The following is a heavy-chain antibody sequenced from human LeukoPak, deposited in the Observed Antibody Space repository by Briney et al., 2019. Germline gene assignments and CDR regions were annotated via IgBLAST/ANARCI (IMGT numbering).Heavy chain of an antibody. V-gene: IGHV3-66*01. CDR1: GFTFSSYA. J-gene: IGHJ4*02. CDR2: IYSGGST. Sequence: SGGSLRLSCAASGFTFSSYAMSWVRQAPGKGLEWVSVIYSGGSTYYADSVKGRFTISRDNPKNTLSLQMNSLRAEDAAVYYCARDGGKSWGQGTLVTVSS. CDR3: ARDGGKS. D-gene: IGHD2-15*01.